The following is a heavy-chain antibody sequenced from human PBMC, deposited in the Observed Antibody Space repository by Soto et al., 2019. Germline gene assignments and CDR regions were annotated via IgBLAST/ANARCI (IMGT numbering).Heavy chain of an antibody. Sequence: GASVKVSCKASGYTFTSYAMHWVRQAPGQRLEWMGWINAGNGNTKYSQKFQGRVTITRDTSASTAYMELSSLRSEDTAVYYCVVSSMSRITMVRGVIGWFDPWGQGTLVT. CDR1: GYTFTSYA. V-gene: IGHV1-3*01. CDR2: INAGNGNT. J-gene: IGHJ5*02. CDR3: VVSSMSRITMVRGVIGWFDP. D-gene: IGHD3-10*01.